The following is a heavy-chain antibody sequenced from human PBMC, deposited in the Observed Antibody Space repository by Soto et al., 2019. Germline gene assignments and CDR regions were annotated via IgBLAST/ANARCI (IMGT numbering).Heavy chain of an antibody. CDR2: MNPNSGNT. Sequence: QVQLVQSGAEVKKPGASVKVSCKASGYTFTSYDINWVRQATGQGLEWMGWMNPNSGNTGYAQKWQGRVTLTGNTSISTAYMELSSLRCEDTAGYYCASARYIAEAGSPRFRGQGTLVTVSS. CDR3: ASARYIAEAGSPRF. D-gene: IGHD6-13*01. CDR1: GYTFTSYD. J-gene: IGHJ4*02. V-gene: IGHV1-8*01.